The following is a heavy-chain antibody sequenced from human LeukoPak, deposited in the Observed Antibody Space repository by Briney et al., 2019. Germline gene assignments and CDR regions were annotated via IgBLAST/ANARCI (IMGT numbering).Heavy chain of an antibody. CDR1: GFTFSSYA. D-gene: IGHD6-6*01. Sequence: GGSLRLSCAASGFTFSSYAMSWVRQAPGKGLEWVSVISASGSSTYYADSVKGRFTISRDNSKNTLYLQKNSLRAEDTALYYCAQRSLAPPNYVFDIWGQGTMVTVSS. CDR3: AQRSLAPPNYVFDI. V-gene: IGHV3-23*01. CDR2: ISASGSST. J-gene: IGHJ3*02.